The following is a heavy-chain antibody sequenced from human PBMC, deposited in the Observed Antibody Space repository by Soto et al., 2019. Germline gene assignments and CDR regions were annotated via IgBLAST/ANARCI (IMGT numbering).Heavy chain of an antibody. V-gene: IGHV3-11*06. J-gene: IGHJ4*02. CDR3: ARADSSSWYVPYYFDY. CDR2: ISSSSSYT. Sequence: PGGSLRLSCAASGFTFSDYYMSWIRQAPGKGLEWVSYISSSSSYTNYADSVKGRFTISRDNAKNSLYLQMNSLRAEDTAVYYCARADSSSWYVPYYFDYWGQGTLVTVSS. CDR1: GFTFSDYY. D-gene: IGHD6-13*01.